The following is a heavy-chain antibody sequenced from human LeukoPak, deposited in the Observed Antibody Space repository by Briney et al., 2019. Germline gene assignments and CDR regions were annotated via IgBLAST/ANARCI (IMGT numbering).Heavy chain of an antibody. D-gene: IGHD3-3*01. Sequence: GGSLTLSCAASGFTFSSYLMSWVRHAPGKGLEWVANIKQNGSEKYYVDSVKGPFTISSDNAKNSLYLQMNSLSAEDTAVYYCATYGVFGVVAYYYYMGVWGKGTTVTVSS. CDR3: ATYGVFGVVAYYYYMGV. J-gene: IGHJ6*03. CDR1: GFTFSSYL. CDR2: IKQNGSEK. V-gene: IGHV3-7*03.